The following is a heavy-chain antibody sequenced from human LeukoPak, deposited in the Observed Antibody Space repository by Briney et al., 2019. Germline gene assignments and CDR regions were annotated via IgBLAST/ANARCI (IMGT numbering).Heavy chain of an antibody. CDR1: GYTFTSYG. J-gene: IGHJ4*02. Sequence: ASVKVSCKASGYTFTSYGISWVRQAPGQGLEWMGWISAYNGNTNYAQKLQGRVTMTTDTSTSTAYMELRSLRSDDTAVYYCAREEYDYVWGSYRYSVPDYWGRGTLVTVSS. CDR3: AREEYDYVWGSYRYSVPDY. V-gene: IGHV1-18*01. D-gene: IGHD3-16*02. CDR2: ISAYNGNT.